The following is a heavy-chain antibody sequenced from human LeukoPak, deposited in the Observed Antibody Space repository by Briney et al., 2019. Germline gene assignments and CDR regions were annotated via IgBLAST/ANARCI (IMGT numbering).Heavy chain of an antibody. CDR2: INHSGST. D-gene: IGHD5-18*01. J-gene: IGHJ4*02. V-gene: IGHV4-34*01. CDR1: GGSFSGYY. Sequence: PETLSLTCAVYGGSFSGYYWSWIRQPPGKGLEWIGEINHSGSTNYNPSLKSRVTISVDTSKNQFSLKLSSVTAADTAVYYCGRYSYGNYYFDYWGQGTLVTVSS. CDR3: GRYSYGNYYFDY.